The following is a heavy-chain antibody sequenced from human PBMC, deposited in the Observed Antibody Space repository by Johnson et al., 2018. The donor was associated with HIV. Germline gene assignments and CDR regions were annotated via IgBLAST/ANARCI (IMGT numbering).Heavy chain of an antibody. Sequence: VQLVESGGDVVRPGGSLRISCVASGFKLYEYDVSWVRQVPGKGLEWVSVIYSGGSTYHADSVKGRFIISRDNSKSTLYLQMNSLRAEDTAVYYCARAYTYGAFDIWGQGTTVTISS. J-gene: IGHJ3*02. CDR3: ARAYTYGAFDI. V-gene: IGHV3-66*01. CDR1: GFKLYEYD. CDR2: IYSGGST. D-gene: IGHD5-18*01.